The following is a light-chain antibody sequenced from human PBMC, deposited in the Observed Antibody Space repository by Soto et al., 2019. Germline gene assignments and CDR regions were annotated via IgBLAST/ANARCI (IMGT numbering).Light chain of an antibody. V-gene: IGKV3-15*01. Sequence: EIVMTQSPATLSVSPGERVTLSCRASQSISSNLAWYQQKPGQAPRLLIYGASSRAADFPDRFTGSGSGTYFTLTISSLQSADSAVYFCQHYNDWPTFGQGTKVDIK. CDR2: GAS. CDR3: QHYNDWPT. CDR1: QSISSN. J-gene: IGKJ1*01.